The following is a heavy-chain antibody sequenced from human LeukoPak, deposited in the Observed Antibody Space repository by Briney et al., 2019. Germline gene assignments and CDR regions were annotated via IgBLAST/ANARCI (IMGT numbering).Heavy chain of an antibody. V-gene: IGHV1-18*01. Sequence: ASVKVSCKASGYTFTSYGISWVRQAPGQGLEWMGWISAYNGNTNYAQKLQGRVTMTTDTSTSTAYMELRSLRSDDTAVYYCARDLGCSSTSYYTTALYYYYYYGMDVWGQGTTVTVSS. CDR2: ISAYNGNT. D-gene: IGHD2-2*02. J-gene: IGHJ6*02. CDR3: ARDLGCSSTSYYTTALYYYYYYGMDV. CDR1: GYTFTSYG.